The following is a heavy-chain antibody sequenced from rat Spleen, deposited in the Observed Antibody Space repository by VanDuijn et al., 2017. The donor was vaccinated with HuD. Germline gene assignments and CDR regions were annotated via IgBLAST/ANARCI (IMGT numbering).Heavy chain of an antibody. CDR3: ARQWYYFDY. D-gene: IGHD1-1*01. Sequence: EVQLVESGGGLVQPGRSLKLSCAASGFTFSDYGMAWVRQAPTKGLEWVASITTSGRTYYPDSVKGRFTISRDNAKSTLYLQMDSLRSEDTASYYCARQWYYFDYWGQGVMVTVSS. CDR2: ITTSGRT. V-gene: IGHV5S23*01. J-gene: IGHJ2*01. CDR1: GFTFSDYG.